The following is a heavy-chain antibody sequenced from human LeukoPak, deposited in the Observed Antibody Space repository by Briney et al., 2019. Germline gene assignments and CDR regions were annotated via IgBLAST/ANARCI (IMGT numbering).Heavy chain of an antibody. CDR1: GGSISSGDYY. J-gene: IGHJ5*02. Sequence: PSETLSLTCTVSGGSISSGDYYWSWIRQPPGKGLEWIGYIYYSGSTYYNPSLKSRVTISVDTSKNQFSLKLSSVTAADTAVYYCARGGYQWFGELSRLANWFDPWGQGTLVTVSS. CDR2: IYYSGST. D-gene: IGHD3-10*01. V-gene: IGHV4-30-4*08. CDR3: ARGGYQWFGELSRLANWFDP.